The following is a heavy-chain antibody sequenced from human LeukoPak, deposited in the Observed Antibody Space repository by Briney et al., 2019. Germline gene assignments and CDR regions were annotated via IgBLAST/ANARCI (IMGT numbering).Heavy chain of an antibody. CDR2: IGGSGGST. Sequence: PGGSLRLSCAASGFTFSSYAMSWVRQAPGKGLEWVSAIGGSGGSTYYADSVKGRFTISRDNIKNTLNLQMNSLRAEDTAIYYCARDSSHYLGSSDYWGQGTLVTVSS. D-gene: IGHD6-6*01. V-gene: IGHV3-23*01. J-gene: IGHJ4*02. CDR3: ARDSSHYLGSSDY. CDR1: GFTFSSYA.